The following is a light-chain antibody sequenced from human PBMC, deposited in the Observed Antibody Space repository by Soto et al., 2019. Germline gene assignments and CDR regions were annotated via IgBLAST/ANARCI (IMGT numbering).Light chain of an antibody. CDR1: QTTSGKY. Sequence: EIVLTQSPGTLSLSPGESATLSCRTIQTTSGKYLAWYQQRPGLAPRLLVYGASRRATGIPDRFSGSGSGTVFTLTIGSLEPEDSAVYYCQQRKNWPPITFGQGTRLENK. CDR3: QQRKNWPPIT. J-gene: IGKJ5*01. V-gene: IGKV3D-20*02. CDR2: GAS.